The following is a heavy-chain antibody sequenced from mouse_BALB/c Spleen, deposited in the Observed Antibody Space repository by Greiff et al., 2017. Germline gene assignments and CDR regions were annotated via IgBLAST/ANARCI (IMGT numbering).Heavy chain of an antibody. D-gene: IGHD1-2*01. CDR3: AREGLQRPFAY. CDR2: ISDGGSYT. V-gene: IGHV5-4*02. Sequence: EVKLMESGGGLVKPGGSLKLSCAASGFTFSDYYMYWVRQTPEKRLEWVATISDGGSYTYYPDSVKGRFTISRDNAKNTLYLQMSSLKSEDTAMYYFAREGLQRPFAYWGQGTLVTVSA. J-gene: IGHJ3*01. CDR1: GFTFSDYY.